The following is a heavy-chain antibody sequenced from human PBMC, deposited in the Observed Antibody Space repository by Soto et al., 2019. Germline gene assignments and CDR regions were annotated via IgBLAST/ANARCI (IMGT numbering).Heavy chain of an antibody. CDR1: GYTFTGYY. CDR2: INPNSGGT. D-gene: IGHD3-9*01. J-gene: IGHJ4*02. V-gene: IGHV1-2*02. Sequence: GASVKVSCKASGYTFTGYYMHWVRQAPGQGLEWMGWINPNSGGTNYAQKFQGRVTMTRDTSISTAYMELSRLRSDDTAVYYCARDPYYDILTGFVTKFDYWGQGTLVTVSS. CDR3: ARDPYYDILTGFVTKFDY.